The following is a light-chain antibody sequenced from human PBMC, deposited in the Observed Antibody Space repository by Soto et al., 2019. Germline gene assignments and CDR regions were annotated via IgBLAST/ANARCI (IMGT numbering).Light chain of an antibody. J-gene: IGKJ4*01. CDR2: GAS. CDR1: QSLCNNF. V-gene: IGKV3-20*01. Sequence: DIVLTQSPGTLSLSPGDRAALSCGASQSLCNNFLAWYQQKPGQAPRLLISGASSRATGIPDRFSGSGSGTDFTLTITRVEPEDFAVYYCQQYATSPLTFGGGTKVEIK. CDR3: QQYATSPLT.